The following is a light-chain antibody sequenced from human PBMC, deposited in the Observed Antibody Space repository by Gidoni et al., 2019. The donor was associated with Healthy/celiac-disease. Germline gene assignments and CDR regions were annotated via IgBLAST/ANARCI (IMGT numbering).Light chain of an antibody. J-gene: IGKJ2*01. CDR3: QQSYSTPRYT. V-gene: IGKV1-39*01. Sequence: DMQMSQSPSSLSASVGDRGTSTCRASQSMSSYLHWYQQKPGKAPKLLSYAASSLQSGVPSGFSGSGSGTDFTLTLSSLQPEDFATYYCQQSYSTPRYTFGQGTKLEIK. CDR1: QSMSSY. CDR2: AAS.